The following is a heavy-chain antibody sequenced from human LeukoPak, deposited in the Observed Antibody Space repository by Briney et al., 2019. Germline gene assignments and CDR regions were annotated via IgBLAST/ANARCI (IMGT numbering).Heavy chain of an antibody. J-gene: IGHJ4*02. Sequence: PSETLSLTCTVSGGSISSYYWSWIRQPPGKGLEWIGYIYYSGGTNYNPSLKSRVTISVDTSKNQFSLKLSSVTAADTAVYYCARQAGLQPLVDYWGQGTLVTVSS. CDR3: ARQAGLQPLVDY. CDR2: IYYSGGT. V-gene: IGHV4-59*08. CDR1: GGSISSYY. D-gene: IGHD4-11*01.